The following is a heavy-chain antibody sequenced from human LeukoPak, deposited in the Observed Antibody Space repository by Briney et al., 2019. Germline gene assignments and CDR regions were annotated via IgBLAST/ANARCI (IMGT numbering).Heavy chain of an antibody. V-gene: IGHV1-69*13. D-gene: IGHD3-3*01. J-gene: IGHJ5*02. CDR1: GGTFSSYA. CDR2: IIPIFGTA. Sequence: SVKVSCKASGGTFSSYAISWVRQAPGQGLEWMGGIIPIFGTANYAQKFQGRVTITADESTSTAYMELSSLRSEDTAVYYCARGADFWSGPNWFDPWGQGTLVTVSS. CDR3: ARGADFWSGPNWFDP.